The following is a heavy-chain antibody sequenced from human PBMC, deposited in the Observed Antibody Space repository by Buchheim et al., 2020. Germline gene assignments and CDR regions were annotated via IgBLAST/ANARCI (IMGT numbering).Heavy chain of an antibody. J-gene: IGHJ6*02. V-gene: IGHV3-33*01. CDR3: ARRASGYDPYYYYGMDV. D-gene: IGHD5-12*01. CDR1: GFTFSSYG. CDR2: IWYDGSNK. Sequence: QVQLVESGGGVVQPGRSLRLSCAASGFTFSSYGMHWVRQAPGKGLEGVAVIWYDGSNKYYADSVKGRFTISRDNSKHTLYLQMNSLRAEDTAVYYCARRASGYDPYYYYGMDVWGQGTT.